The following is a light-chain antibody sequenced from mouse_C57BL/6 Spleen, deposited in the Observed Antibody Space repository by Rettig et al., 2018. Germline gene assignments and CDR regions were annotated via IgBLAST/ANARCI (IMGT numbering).Light chain of an antibody. CDR3: QQWSSYPLT. J-gene: IGKJ5*01. Sequence: QIVLTQSPVIMSASPGEKVSMTCSASSSVSYMYWFQQKPGSSPRLLIYDTSNLASGVPVRFSGSGSGTSYSLTISRMEAEDAATYYCQQWSSYPLTFGAGTKLELK. CDR2: DTS. V-gene: IGKV4-55*01. CDR1: SSVSY.